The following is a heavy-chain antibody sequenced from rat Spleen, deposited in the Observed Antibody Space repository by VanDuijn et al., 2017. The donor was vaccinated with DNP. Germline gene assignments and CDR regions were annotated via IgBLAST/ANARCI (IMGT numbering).Heavy chain of an antibody. CDR1: GFSLTDYS. CDR2: ISSGGST. V-gene: IGHV2-19*01. Sequence: QVQLKESGPGMVQPSQTLSLTCTVSGFSLTDYSVHWVRQPPGKVLEWIAAISSGGSTYYNSALKSRLSISRDTSKSQVLLKMNSLQTEDTAICYCTRGGIYLFAYWDKGTLVSFSS. J-gene: IGHJ3*01. CDR3: TRGGIYLFAY. D-gene: IGHD1-2*01.